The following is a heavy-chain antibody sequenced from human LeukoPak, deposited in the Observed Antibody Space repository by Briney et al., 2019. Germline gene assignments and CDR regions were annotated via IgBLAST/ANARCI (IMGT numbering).Heavy chain of an antibody. CDR2: IYTSGST. J-gene: IGHJ3*02. CDR1: GGSISSGSYY. Sequence: SETLSLTCTVSGGSISSGSYYWSWIRQPAGKGLEWIGRIYTSGSTNYNPSLKSRVTISVDTSKNQFSLKLSSVTAADTAVYYCARISTGYSSGWYRGVAAAFDIWGQGTMVTVSS. V-gene: IGHV4-61*02. CDR3: ARISTGYSSGWYRGVAAAFDI. D-gene: IGHD6-19*01.